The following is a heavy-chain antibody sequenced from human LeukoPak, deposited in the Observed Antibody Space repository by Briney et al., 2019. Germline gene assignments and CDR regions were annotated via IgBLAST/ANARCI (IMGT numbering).Heavy chain of an antibody. V-gene: IGHV1-69*13. CDR3: ARGDYGDHRHFDY. D-gene: IGHD4-17*01. CDR1: GGTFSSYA. Sequence: GASVKVSCKASGGTFSSYAISWVRQAPGQGLEWMGGIIPIFGTANYAQKFQGRVTITAGESTSTAYMELSSLRSEDTAVYYCARGDYGDHRHFDYWGQGTLVTVSS. J-gene: IGHJ4*02. CDR2: IIPIFGTA.